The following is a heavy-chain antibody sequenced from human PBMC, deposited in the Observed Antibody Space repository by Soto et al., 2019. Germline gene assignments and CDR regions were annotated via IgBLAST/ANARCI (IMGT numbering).Heavy chain of an antibody. CDR3: ANEGTSGLYYFDY. J-gene: IGHJ4*02. Sequence: EVQLLESGGGLVQPGGSLRLSCAASGFTFSNYAMSWVRQAPGKGLEWVSIISGSGDSPYYADSVKGRFTISRDNSRNTLYLQMNSLRAGDSAKYYCANEGTSGLYYFDYWGQGTLVTVSS. CDR1: GFTFSNYA. CDR2: ISGSGDSP. D-gene: IGHD6-19*01. V-gene: IGHV3-23*01.